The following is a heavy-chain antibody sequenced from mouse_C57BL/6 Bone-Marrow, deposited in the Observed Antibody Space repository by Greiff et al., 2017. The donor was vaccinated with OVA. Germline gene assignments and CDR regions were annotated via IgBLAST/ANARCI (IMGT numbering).Heavy chain of an antibody. CDR1: GYTFTSSG. D-gene: IGHD2-3*01. CDR2: IYPRSGNT. J-gene: IGHJ4*01. V-gene: IGHV1-81*01. CDR3: ALIYDGS. Sequence: QVQLQQSGAELARPGASVKLSCKASGYTFTSSGISWVKQRTGQGLEWIGEIYPRSGNTYYNEKFKGKATLTADKSSSTAYMELRSLTSEDSAVYFCALIYDGSWGQGTSVTVSS.